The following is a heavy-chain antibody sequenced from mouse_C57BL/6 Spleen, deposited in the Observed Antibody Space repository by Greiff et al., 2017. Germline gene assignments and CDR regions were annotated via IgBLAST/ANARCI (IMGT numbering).Heavy chain of an antibody. D-gene: IGHD1-1*01. CDR2: ISSGSSTI. J-gene: IGHJ4*01. CDR1: GFTFSDYG. CDR3: ARNYGISPRAMDY. Sequence: EVKLVESGGGLVKPGGSLKLSCAASGFTFSDYGMHWVRQAPEKGLEWIAYISSGSSTINYADTVKGRFTISRDNAKNTLFLQMTRLRSEDTAMYYCARNYGISPRAMDYWGQGTSVTVSS. V-gene: IGHV5-17*01.